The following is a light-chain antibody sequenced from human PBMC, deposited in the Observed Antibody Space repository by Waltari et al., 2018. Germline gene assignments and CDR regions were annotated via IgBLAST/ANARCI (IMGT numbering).Light chain of an antibody. J-gene: IGLJ2*01. Sequence: QSVVTQPSSASGTPGQPVTIPCSGRTLNIEYNYVYWYQQIPGTAPKLLISKNDQRPSGVPDRFSGSKSGTSASLAITGLRSEDEADYYCAAWDDTSTGHVVFGGGTRLIVL. CDR3: AAWDDTSTGHVV. CDR2: KND. V-gene: IGLV1-47*01. CDR1: TLNIEYNY.